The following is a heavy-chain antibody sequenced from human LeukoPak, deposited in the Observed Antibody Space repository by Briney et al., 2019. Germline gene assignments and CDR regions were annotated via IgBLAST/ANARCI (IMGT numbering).Heavy chain of an antibody. V-gene: IGHV1-69*01. CDR1: GGTFSSYA. Sequence: GSSVKVSCKASGGTFSSYAISWVRQAPGQGLEWMGGIIPIFGTANYAQKFQGRATITADESTSTAYMELSSLRSEDTAVYYCAWTPAAILWWVDPWGQGTLVTVYS. CDR3: AWTPAAILWWVDP. CDR2: IIPIFGTA. D-gene: IGHD2-2*02. J-gene: IGHJ5*02.